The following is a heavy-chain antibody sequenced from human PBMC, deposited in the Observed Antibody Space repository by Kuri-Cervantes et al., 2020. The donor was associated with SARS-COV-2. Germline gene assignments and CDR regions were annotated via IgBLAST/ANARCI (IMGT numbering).Heavy chain of an antibody. CDR1: GFTFSKYW. CDR2: ISGSGGST. Sequence: GGSLRLSCAASGFTFSKYWRNWVRQVPGKGLEWVSAISGSGGSTYYADSVKGRFTISRDNSKNTLYLQMNSLRAEDTAVYYCAKSSSWYFDYWGQGTLVTVSS. V-gene: IGHV3-23*01. CDR3: AKSSSWYFDY. D-gene: IGHD6-13*01. J-gene: IGHJ4*02.